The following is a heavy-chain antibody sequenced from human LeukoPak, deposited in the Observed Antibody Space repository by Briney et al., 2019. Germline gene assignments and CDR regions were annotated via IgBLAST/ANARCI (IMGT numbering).Heavy chain of an antibody. J-gene: IGHJ3*02. CDR1: GYSISSGYY. D-gene: IGHD1-14*01. CDR2: IYHSGST. V-gene: IGHV4-38-2*02. CDR3: ARGSRTDGFDI. Sequence: SETLSLTCTVSGYSISSGYYWGWIRQPPGKGLEWIGSIYHSGSTYYNPSLKSRVTISVDTSKNQFSLELSSVTAADTAVYYCARGSRTDGFDIWGQGTMVTVSS.